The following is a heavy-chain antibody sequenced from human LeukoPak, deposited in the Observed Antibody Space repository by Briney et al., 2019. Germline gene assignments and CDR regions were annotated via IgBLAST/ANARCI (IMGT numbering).Heavy chain of an antibody. Sequence: GGSLRLSCVGSGFTFSRVGMQWVRQAPGKGLEWVAVIHNDGTMGQCADSVQGRFIISKDNSQDTLYLQMNSLRDDDTAVYYCAKEGEPFRGYLDVWGKGTTVIVSS. CDR2: IHNDGTMG. CDR1: GFTFSRVG. V-gene: IGHV3-33*03. D-gene: IGHD1-14*01. J-gene: IGHJ6*03. CDR3: AKEGEPFRGYLDV.